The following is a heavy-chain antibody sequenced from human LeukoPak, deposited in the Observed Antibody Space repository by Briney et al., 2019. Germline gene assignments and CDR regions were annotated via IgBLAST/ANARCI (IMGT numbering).Heavy chain of an antibody. CDR3: ARKIYGSGSYYFDY. V-gene: IGHV3-48*02. CDR2: ISGSSSTI. Sequence: GGSLRLSCAASGFTFSSYSMNWVRQAPGKGLEWVSYISGSSSTIYYADSVQGRFTISRDNAKNSLYLQMNSLRDEDTAVYYCARKIYGSGSYYFDYWGQGTLVTVSS. J-gene: IGHJ4*02. CDR1: GFTFSSYS. D-gene: IGHD3-10*01.